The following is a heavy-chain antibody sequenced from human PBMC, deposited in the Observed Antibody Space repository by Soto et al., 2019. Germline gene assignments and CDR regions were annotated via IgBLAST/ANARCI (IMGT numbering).Heavy chain of an antibody. CDR1: GFSFSSYA. CDR2: ISGSGGST. J-gene: IGHJ6*02. CDR3: AKERYTFFGPTDV. D-gene: IGHD3-3*01. V-gene: IGHV3-23*01. Sequence: GGSLRLSCAASGFSFSSYALSWLRQAPENELQWFPAISGSGGSTYYADSVKGWFTISRDTSKKTLYLQMNSLRAEDQAVYYCAKERYTFFGPTDVWGQGTTVTV.